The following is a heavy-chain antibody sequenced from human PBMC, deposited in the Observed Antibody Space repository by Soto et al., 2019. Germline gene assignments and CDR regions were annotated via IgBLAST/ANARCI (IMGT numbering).Heavy chain of an antibody. CDR3: ARALRDYYGSSGRFDC. CDR1: GSSISSGGYY. J-gene: IGHJ4*02. Sequence: KPSETLSLTCTVSGSSISSGGYYWSWIRQHPGKGLEWIGYIYYSGSTYYNPSLKSRVTMSVDTSKNQFSLKLSSVTAADTAVYYCARALRDYYGSSGRFDCWGQGTMVTVSS. V-gene: IGHV4-31*03. D-gene: IGHD3-22*01. CDR2: IYYSGST.